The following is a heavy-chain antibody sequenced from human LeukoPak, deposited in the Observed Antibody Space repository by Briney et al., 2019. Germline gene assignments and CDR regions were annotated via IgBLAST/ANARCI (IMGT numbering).Heavy chain of an antibody. Sequence: PGGSLRLSCAASGFTFSSYSMNWVRQAPGKGLEWVSSISSSSSYIYYADSVKGRFTISRDNSKNTLYLQMNSLRAEDTAVYYCARSDGYGDYVVHYWGQGTLVTVSS. CDR1: GFTFSSYS. CDR2: ISSSSSYI. D-gene: IGHD4-17*01. CDR3: ARSDGYGDYVVHY. V-gene: IGHV3-21*01. J-gene: IGHJ4*02.